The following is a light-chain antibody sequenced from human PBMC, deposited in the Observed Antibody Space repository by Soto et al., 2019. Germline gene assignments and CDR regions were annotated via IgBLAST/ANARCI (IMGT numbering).Light chain of an antibody. CDR1: SSNIGAGYD. J-gene: IGLJ1*01. CDR2: GNT. CDR3: QSYDSSLREFV. Sequence: QSVLTQPPSVSGAPGQRVTISCTGSSSNIGAGYDVHWYQQLPGTAPKLLIFGNTHRPSGVLDRSSGSKSGTSASLAITGLQAEDEANYYCQSYDSSLREFVFGSGTKLTVL. V-gene: IGLV1-40*01.